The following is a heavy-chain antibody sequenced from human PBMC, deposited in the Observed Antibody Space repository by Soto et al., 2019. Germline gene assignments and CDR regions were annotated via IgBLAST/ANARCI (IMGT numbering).Heavy chain of an antibody. CDR3: ARGRWGTGDYGGLIDH. V-gene: IGHV1-2*02. J-gene: IGHJ5*02. D-gene: IGHD4-17*01. CDR1: GDSFTGYS. CDR2: VNGNSGAT. Sequence: QVQLVQSGAEVKEPGASVKVSCKASGDSFTGYSVHWVRQAPGQGLEWMGWVNGNSGATRYSQKFQGRVTMTRDTSITTAYMELSRLTSDDTAVFYCARGRWGTGDYGGLIDHWGQGTLVTVSS.